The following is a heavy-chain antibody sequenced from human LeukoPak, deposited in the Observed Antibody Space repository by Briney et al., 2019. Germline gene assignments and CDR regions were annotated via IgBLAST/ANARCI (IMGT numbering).Heavy chain of an antibody. Sequence: SPTLSLTCVISGDTVSRSSAAWSWLRQSPSRGLEWLGRTYYRSKWYNEYAVSVKGRITITPDTSKNQFSLQLNSVTPEDTAVYYCARDGGNYGNFYGMDVWGQGTTVTVSS. J-gene: IGHJ6*02. CDR1: GDTVSRSSAA. CDR2: TYYRSKWYN. CDR3: ARDGGNYGNFYGMDV. D-gene: IGHD1-7*01. V-gene: IGHV6-1*01.